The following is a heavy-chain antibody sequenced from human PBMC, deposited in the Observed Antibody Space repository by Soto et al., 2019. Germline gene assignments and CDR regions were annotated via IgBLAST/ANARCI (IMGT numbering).Heavy chain of an antibody. D-gene: IGHD3-16*01. Sequence: QVQLVQSGAEVKKPGASVKVSCKASGYTFTSYGISWVRQAPGRGLEWMGWISAYNGNTTCAQKLQGRVAKPRNTSTSTAYMELRTLGTDATAVYYCARDAQGVFLHYWGQGTLVTVSS. J-gene: IGHJ4*02. CDR2: ISAYNGNT. V-gene: IGHV1-18*01. CDR3: ARDAQGVFLHY. CDR1: GYTFTSYG.